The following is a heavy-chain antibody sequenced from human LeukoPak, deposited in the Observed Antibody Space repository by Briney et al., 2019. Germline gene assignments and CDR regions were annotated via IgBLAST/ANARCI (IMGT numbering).Heavy chain of an antibody. CDR2: IQYDGDNK. CDR3: AVDCRSSGRDY. Sequence: PGGSLRLSCAASGFTFSNYGMHWVRQAPDKGLEWVAFIQYDGDNKYYPDSVKGRFTISRVNAKNSLYLQMNSLRAEDTAVYYCAVDCRSSGRDYWGQGTLVTVSS. J-gene: IGHJ4*02. CDR1: GFTFSNYG. D-gene: IGHD6-25*01. V-gene: IGHV3-30*02.